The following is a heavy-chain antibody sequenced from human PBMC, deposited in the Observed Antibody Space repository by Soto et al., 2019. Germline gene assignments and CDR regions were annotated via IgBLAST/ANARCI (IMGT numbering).Heavy chain of an antibody. D-gene: IGHD2-2*01. J-gene: IGHJ3*02. CDR1: GFTVSSNY. Sequence: EVRLVESGGGLVQPGGSLRLSCAASGFTVSSNYMSWVRQAPGKGLAWVSVIYSGGSTYYADSVKGRFTISRHNSKNTLYLQMNSLRAEDTALYYCARYHCSSTSCYLSRAFDIGGQGTMVTVSS. CDR3: ARYHCSSTSCYLSRAFDI. V-gene: IGHV3-53*04. CDR2: IYSGGST.